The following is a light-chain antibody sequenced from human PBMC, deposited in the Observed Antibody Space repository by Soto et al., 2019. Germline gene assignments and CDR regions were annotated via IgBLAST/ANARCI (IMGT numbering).Light chain of an antibody. V-gene: IGKV3-11*01. CDR2: DAS. CDR3: QQRNSWPPIT. CDR1: QSVSSD. Sequence: EIVMTQSPATLSVSPGERATLSCRASQSVSSDLAWYHQKPGQAPRLLIYDASSRASGVPARFSGSGSGTDFTLTISSLEPEDFALYYCQQRNSWPPITFGQGTRLEIK. J-gene: IGKJ5*01.